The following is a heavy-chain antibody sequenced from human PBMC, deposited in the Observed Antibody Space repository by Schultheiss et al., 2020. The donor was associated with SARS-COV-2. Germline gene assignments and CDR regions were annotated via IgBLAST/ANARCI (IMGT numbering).Heavy chain of an antibody. J-gene: IGHJ5*02. CDR3: ARVVSGYSSSWRWFDP. D-gene: IGHD6-13*01. CDR1: GFTFSSYAM. Sequence: ESLKISCAASGFTFSSYAMSWVRQAPGKGLEWIGEIYHSGSTNYNPSLKSRVTISVDRSKNQFSLKLSSVTAADTAVYYCARVVSGYSSSWRWFDPWGQGTLVTVSS. V-gene: IGHV4/OR15-8*01. CDR2: IYHSGST.